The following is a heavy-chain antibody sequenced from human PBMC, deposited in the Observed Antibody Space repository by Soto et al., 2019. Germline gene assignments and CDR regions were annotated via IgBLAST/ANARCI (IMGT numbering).Heavy chain of an antibody. J-gene: IGHJ4*02. Sequence: PGGSLRLSCAASGFNFRSYAMIWVRQAPGRGLEWVSGISASETNRFSADSVKGRFTISRDNSKDTLYLQMNSLRVEDTAVYYCARAGPYCNSATCYVSLDYWGQGTLVTVSS. CDR2: ISASETNR. V-gene: IGHV3-23*01. CDR3: ARAGPYCNSATCYVSLDY. CDR1: GFNFRSYA. D-gene: IGHD2-2*01.